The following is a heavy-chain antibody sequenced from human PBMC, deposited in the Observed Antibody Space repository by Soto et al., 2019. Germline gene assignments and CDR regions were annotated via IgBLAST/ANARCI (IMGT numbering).Heavy chain of an antibody. D-gene: IGHD3-3*01. CDR1: GFSLTTSGVG. V-gene: IGHV2-5*02. CDR3: AHRVLRTVFGLVTTTAIYFDF. Sequence: QIILNESGPTQVNPRQTLTLTCTFSGFSLTTSGVGVGWIRQSPGKAPEWLALIYWDADKRYSPSLKSRLTITKDSSKNQVVLTMADLDPADTATYYCAHRVLRTVFGLVTTTAIYFDFWGQGTPVAVSS. J-gene: IGHJ4*02. CDR2: IYWDADK.